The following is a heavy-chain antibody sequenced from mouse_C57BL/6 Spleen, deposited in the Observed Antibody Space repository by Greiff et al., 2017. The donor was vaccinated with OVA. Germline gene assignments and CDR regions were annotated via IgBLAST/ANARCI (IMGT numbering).Heavy chain of an antibody. Sequence: QVQLQQPGAELVKPGASVKVSCKASGYTFTSYWMHWVKQRPGQGLEWIGRIHPSDSDTNYNQKFKGKATLTVDKSSSTAYMQLSSLTSEDSAVYYCATIYYDYDGGCAYWGQGTLVTVSA. J-gene: IGHJ3*01. D-gene: IGHD2-4*01. CDR3: ATIYYDYDGGCAY. CDR2: IHPSDSDT. CDR1: GYTFTSYW. V-gene: IGHV1-74*01.